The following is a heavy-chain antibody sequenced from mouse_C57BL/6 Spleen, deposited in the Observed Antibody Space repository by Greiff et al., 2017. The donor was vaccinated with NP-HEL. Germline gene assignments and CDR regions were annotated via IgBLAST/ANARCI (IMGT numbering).Heavy chain of an antibody. CDR1: GYTFTSYW. CDR2: IDPSDSYT. Sequence: QVHVKQPGAELVMPGASVKLSCKASGYTFTSYWMHWVKQRPGQGLEWIGEIDPSDSYTNYNQKFKGKSTLTVDKSSSTAYMQLSSLSSEDSAVYYCAGGYYDPMDYWGQGTSVTVSS. V-gene: IGHV1-69*01. J-gene: IGHJ4*01. D-gene: IGHD2-4*01. CDR3: AGGYYDPMDY.